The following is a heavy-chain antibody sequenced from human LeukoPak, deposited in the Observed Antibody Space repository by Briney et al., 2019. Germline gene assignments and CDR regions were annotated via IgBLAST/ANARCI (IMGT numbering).Heavy chain of an antibody. D-gene: IGHD3-10*01. J-gene: IGHJ4*02. CDR2: ISYDGSNK. Sequence: GGSLRLSCAASGFTFSSYGVHWVRQAPGKGLEWVAVISYDGSNKYYADSVKGRFTISRDNSKNTLYLQMNSLRAEDTAVYYCAKDRGYYAPFDYWGQGTLVTVSS. CDR1: GFTFSSYG. CDR3: AKDRGYYAPFDY. V-gene: IGHV3-30*18.